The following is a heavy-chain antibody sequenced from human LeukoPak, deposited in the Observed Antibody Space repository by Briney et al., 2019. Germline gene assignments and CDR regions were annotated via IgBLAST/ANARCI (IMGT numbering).Heavy chain of an antibody. CDR3: ARESRYYYDSSGYTDY. J-gene: IGHJ4*02. Sequence: KASETLPLTCTVSGYSISSGYYWGWIRQPPGKGLEWIGSIYHSGSTYYNPSLKSRVTISVDTSKNQFSLKVSSVTAADTAVYYCARESRYYYDSSGYTDYWGQGTLVTVSS. V-gene: IGHV4-38-2*02. CDR2: IYHSGST. D-gene: IGHD3-22*01. CDR1: GYSISSGYY.